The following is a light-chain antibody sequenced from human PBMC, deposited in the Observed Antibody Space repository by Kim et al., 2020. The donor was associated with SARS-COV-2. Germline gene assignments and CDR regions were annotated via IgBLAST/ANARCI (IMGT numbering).Light chain of an antibody. CDR3: NSYTSSTTLFV. CDR1: SSDVGGHNY. J-gene: IGLJ1*01. CDR2: DVS. Sequence: QSIPIACTGTSSDVGGHNYVSWYQQHPGKAPKLIIYDVSSRPSGISDRFSGSKSGNTASLTISGLQVEDEADYYCNSYTSSTTLFVFGTGTKVTVL. V-gene: IGLV2-14*03.